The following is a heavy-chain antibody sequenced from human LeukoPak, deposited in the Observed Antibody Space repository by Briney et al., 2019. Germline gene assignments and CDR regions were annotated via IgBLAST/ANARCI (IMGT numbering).Heavy chain of an antibody. D-gene: IGHD3-10*01. V-gene: IGHV3-9*01. CDR1: GFTFDDYA. J-gene: IGHJ3*02. CDR3: AKEYYGSGSSIWGNDAFDI. CDR2: ISWNSGSI. Sequence: GGSLRLSCAASGFTFDDYAMPWVRQAPGKGLEWVSGISWNSGSIGYADSVKGRFTISRDNAKNSLYLQMNSLRAEDTALYYCAKEYYGSGSSIWGNDAFDIWGQGTMVTVSS.